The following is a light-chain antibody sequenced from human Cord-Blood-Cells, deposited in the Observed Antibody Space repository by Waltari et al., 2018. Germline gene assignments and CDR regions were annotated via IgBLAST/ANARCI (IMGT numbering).Light chain of an antibody. CDR1: QSISSY. Sequence: DRQMTLSPSSLSASVGDRVTLTCRASQSISSYLNWYQQKPGKAPKLLIYAASSLQSGVPSRFSGSGSGTEFTLTISSLQPDDFATYYCPQSYSNPCTFGQGTKVEIK. J-gene: IGKJ1*01. CDR2: AAS. V-gene: IGKV1-39*01. CDR3: PQSYSNPCT.